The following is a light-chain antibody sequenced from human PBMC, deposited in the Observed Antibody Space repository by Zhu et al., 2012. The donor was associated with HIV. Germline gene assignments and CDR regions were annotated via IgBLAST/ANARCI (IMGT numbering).Light chain of an antibody. Sequence: IVLTQSPGTLSLSPGERATLSCRASQSVSSSYLAWYQQKPGQAPRLLIYGASSRATGIPDRFSGSGSGTDFTLTISRLEPADFAVYYCQQYGSSPQTFGQGPRWKSN. CDR2: GAS. V-gene: IGKV3-20*01. J-gene: IGKJ1*01. CDR1: QSVSSSY. CDR3: QQYGSSPQT.